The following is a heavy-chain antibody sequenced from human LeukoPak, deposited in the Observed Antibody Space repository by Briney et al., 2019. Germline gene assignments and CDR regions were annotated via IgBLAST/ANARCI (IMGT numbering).Heavy chain of an antibody. CDR3: ARDYCSSTSCYSALDS. Sequence: SGTLSLTCAASGSSISSSNWWSWVRQPPGKGLEWIGEVYHSGSTNYNPSLKSRVTISVDKAKNQFSLKLSSVTAADTAVYYCARDYCSSTSCYSALDSWGQGTLVTVSS. CDR2: VYHSGST. V-gene: IGHV4-4*02. CDR1: GSSISSSNW. D-gene: IGHD2-2*01. J-gene: IGHJ4*02.